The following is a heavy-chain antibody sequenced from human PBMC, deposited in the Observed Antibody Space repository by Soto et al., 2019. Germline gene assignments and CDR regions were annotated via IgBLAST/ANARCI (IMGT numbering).Heavy chain of an antibody. J-gene: IGHJ4*02. V-gene: IGHV1-18*01. Sequence: GASVKVSCKASGYTFTNYGISWVRQAPGQGLEWMGWISAYNGNTKYAQKLQGRVTMTTDTSTSTAYMEVRSLRSDDTAVYYCARDAAIGMNDYWGQGTLVTVSS. CDR1: GYTFTNYG. D-gene: IGHD1-20*01. CDR3: ARDAAIGMNDY. CDR2: ISAYNGNT.